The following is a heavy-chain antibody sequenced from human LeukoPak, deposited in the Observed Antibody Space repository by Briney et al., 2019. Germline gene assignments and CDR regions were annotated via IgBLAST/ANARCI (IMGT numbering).Heavy chain of an antibody. V-gene: IGHV3-30*02. CDR3: AKGGQWEYSSSEMYYYYYMDV. J-gene: IGHJ6*03. CDR2: IRYDGSNK. Sequence: GGSLRLSCAASEFTFSRYGMHWVRQAPGKRLEWVAFIRYDGSNKDYADSVKGRFTISRDNSKNTLYLQMNSLRAEDTAVYYCAKGGQWEYSSSEMYYYYYMDVWGKGTTVTVSS. CDR1: EFTFSRYG. D-gene: IGHD6-6*01.